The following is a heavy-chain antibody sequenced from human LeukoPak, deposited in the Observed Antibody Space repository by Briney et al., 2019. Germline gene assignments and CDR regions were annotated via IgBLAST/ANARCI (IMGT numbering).Heavy chain of an antibody. D-gene: IGHD3-22*01. CDR2: IYYSGST. CDR3: ARDYWGYYDSSGSNWFDP. CDR1: GGSFSSYY. Sequence: SETLSLTCTVSGGSFSSYYWSWLRQPPGKGLEWVGYIYYSGSTNYNPSLKSRVTISVGTSKNQFSLKLSSVTAADTAVYYCARDYWGYYDSSGSNWFDPWGQGTLVTVSS. J-gene: IGHJ5*02. V-gene: IGHV4-59*01.